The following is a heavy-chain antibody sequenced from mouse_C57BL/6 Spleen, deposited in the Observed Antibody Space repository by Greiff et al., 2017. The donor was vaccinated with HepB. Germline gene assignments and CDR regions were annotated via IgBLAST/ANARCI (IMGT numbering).Heavy chain of an antibody. J-gene: IGHJ3*01. Sequence: EVKLVESGGGLVKPGGSLKLSCAASGFTFSDYGMHWVRQAPEKGLEWVAYISRGSSTIYYADTVKGRFTISRDNAKNTLFLQMTSLRSEDTAMYYCARDYGSSSLFAYWGQGTLVTVSA. D-gene: IGHD1-1*01. CDR2: ISRGSSTI. CDR1: GFTFSDYG. CDR3: ARDYGSSSLFAY. V-gene: IGHV5-17*01.